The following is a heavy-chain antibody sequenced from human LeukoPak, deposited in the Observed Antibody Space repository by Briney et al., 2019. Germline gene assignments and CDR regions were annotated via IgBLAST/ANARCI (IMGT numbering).Heavy chain of an antibody. CDR3: ARGHYDILTGHRWFDP. J-gene: IGHJ5*02. CDR1: GGSISSYY. Sequence: SETLSLTCTVSGGSISSYYWSWIRQPPGKGLEWIGYIYYSGRTNYNPSLKSRVTISVDTSKNQSSLKLSSVTAADTAVYYCARGHYDILTGHRWFDPWGQGTLVTVSS. CDR2: IYYSGRT. D-gene: IGHD3-9*01. V-gene: IGHV4-59*01.